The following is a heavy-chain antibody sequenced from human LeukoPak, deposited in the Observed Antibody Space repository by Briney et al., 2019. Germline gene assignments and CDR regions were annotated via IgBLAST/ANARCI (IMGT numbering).Heavy chain of an antibody. Sequence: SETLSLTCAIHGGYFSGNHWNWIRQPPGRGLEWIGEITYSGSTNYNPSLKSRVTISADTSKNQFSLKLSSVTAADTAVYYCARRSDRSGSPLRNWGQGTLVTVSS. CDR2: ITYSGST. J-gene: IGHJ4*02. D-gene: IGHD3-10*01. CDR1: GGYFSGNH. V-gene: IGHV4-34*01. CDR3: ARRSDRSGSPLRN.